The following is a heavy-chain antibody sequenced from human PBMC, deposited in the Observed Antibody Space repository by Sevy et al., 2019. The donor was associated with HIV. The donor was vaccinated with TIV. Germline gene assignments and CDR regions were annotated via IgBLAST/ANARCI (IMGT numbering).Heavy chain of an antibody. D-gene: IGHD3-22*01. CDR1: GITLTPYW. CDR3: SRGLYYYDMRGHQEPGDY. CDR2: INSDGSST. Sequence: GGSLRLSCAASGITLTPYWMHWVRQVPGKGLVWVSRINSDGSSTSYAESVKGRFTISRDNGKNTVYLQMKSLRVEDTVVYFCSRGLYYYDMRGHQEPGDYWGQGVLVTVSS. V-gene: IGHV3-74*01. J-gene: IGHJ4*02.